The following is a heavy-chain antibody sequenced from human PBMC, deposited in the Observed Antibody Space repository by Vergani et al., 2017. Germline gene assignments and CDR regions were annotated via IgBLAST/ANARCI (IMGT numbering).Heavy chain of an antibody. V-gene: IGHV3-33*01. CDR3: ARDVGYCSSTSCYSWFDT. Sequence: QVQLVESGGGVVQPGRSLRLSCAASGFTFNQYGMHWVRQAPGKGLEWVAVTWYDGNNKYYADSVKGRFSISRDNSKNTLYLQMNSLRAEDTAVYYCARDVGYCSSTSCYSWFDTWGQGTLVTVSS. J-gene: IGHJ5*02. CDR1: GFTFNQYG. D-gene: IGHD2-2*02. CDR2: TWYDGNNK.